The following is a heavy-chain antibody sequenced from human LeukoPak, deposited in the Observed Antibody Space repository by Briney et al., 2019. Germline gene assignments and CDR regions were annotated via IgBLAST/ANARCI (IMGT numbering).Heavy chain of an antibody. CDR1: GGSFSGYY. J-gene: IGHJ4*02. CDR2: INHSGST. Sequence: PSQTLSLTCAVYGGSFSGYYWSWIRQPPGKGLEWIGEINHSGSTNYNPSLKSRVTISVDTSKNQFSLKLSSVTAADTAVYYCARLDFRDGDYVFWYWGQGTLVTVSS. V-gene: IGHV4-34*01. D-gene: IGHD4-17*01. CDR3: ARLDFRDGDYVFWY.